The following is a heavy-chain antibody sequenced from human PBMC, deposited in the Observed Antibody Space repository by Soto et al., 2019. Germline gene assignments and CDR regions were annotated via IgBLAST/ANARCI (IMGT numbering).Heavy chain of an antibody. CDR1: GGTFSSYA. CDR2: IIPIFGTA. J-gene: IGHJ6*02. CDR3: ARGIDYYYGMDV. V-gene: IGHV1-69*13. D-gene: IGHD2-21*01. Sequence: ASVKVSCKASGGTFSSYAISWVRQAPGQGLEWMGGIIPIFGTANYAQKFQGRVTITADESTSTAYMELSSLRSEDTAVYYCARGIDYYYGMDVWGQGTTVPVSS.